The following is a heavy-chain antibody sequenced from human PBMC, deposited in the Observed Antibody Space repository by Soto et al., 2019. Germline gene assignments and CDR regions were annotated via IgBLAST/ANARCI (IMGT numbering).Heavy chain of an antibody. D-gene: IGHD2-15*01. V-gene: IGHV3-23*01. J-gene: IGHJ4*02. CDR3: AKGVESRLYHFDY. Sequence: PGGSLRLSCAASGFSFSDFGMTWVRQAPGKGLEWVSTIHREGTNTHYADSVKGRFTISRDNSKDTLYLEMNSLRAEDTAIYYCAKGVESRLYHFDYWGQGTLVTVSS. CDR1: GFSFSDFG. CDR2: IHREGTNT.